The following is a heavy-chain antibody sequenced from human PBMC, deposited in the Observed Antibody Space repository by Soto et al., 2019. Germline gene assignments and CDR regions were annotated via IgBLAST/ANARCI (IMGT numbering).Heavy chain of an antibody. J-gene: IGHJ5*02. CDR1: GGSVSSGSYY. Sequence: PSETLSLTCTVSGGSVSSGSYYWSWIRQPPGKGLEWIGYIYYSGSTYYNPSLKSRVTISVDTSKNQFSLKLSSVTAADTAVYYCARLRVTYDFWSGYNWFDPWGQGTLVTVSS. V-gene: IGHV4-30-4*01. CDR3: ARLRVTYDFWSGYNWFDP. CDR2: IYYSGST. D-gene: IGHD3-3*01.